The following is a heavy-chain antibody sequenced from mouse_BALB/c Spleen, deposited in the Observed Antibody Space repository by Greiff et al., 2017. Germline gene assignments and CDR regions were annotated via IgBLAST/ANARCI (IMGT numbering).Heavy chain of an antibody. V-gene: IGHV1-4*01. CDR3: ARWKYYDYDGVDY. Sequence: QVQLKESGAELARPGASVKMSCKASGYTFTSYTMHWVKQRPGQGLEWIGYINPSSGYTNYNQKFKDKATLTADKSSSTAYMQLSSLTSEDSAVYYCARWKYYDYDGVDYWGQGTTLTVSS. D-gene: IGHD2-4*01. J-gene: IGHJ2*01. CDR2: INPSSGYT. CDR1: GYTFTSYT.